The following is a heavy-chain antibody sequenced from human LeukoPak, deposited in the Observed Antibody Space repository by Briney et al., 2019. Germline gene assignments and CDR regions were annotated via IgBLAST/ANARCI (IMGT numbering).Heavy chain of an antibody. CDR2: IIPILGIA. D-gene: IGHD3-9*01. V-gene: IGHV1-69*04. Sequence: SVKVSCKASGGTFSSYAISWVRQAPGQGLEWMGRIIPILGIANYAQKFQGRVTITADKSTSTAYMELSSLRSEDTAVYYCARDEAILTGYYGPFDYWGQGTLVTISS. CDR1: GGTFSSYA. J-gene: IGHJ4*02. CDR3: ARDEAILTGYYGPFDY.